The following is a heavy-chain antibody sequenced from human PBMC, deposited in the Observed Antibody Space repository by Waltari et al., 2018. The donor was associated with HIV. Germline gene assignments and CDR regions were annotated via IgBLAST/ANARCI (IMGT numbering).Heavy chain of an antibody. CDR3: VREVRVGWEVYSGWFAP. V-gene: IGHV3-20*04. J-gene: IGHJ5*02. CDR2: ITWNGDRG. D-gene: IGHD1-26*01. Sequence: DAQLVESGGSVVRPGGSLTLSCEGSGYTFQDFGMSWVRQAPGKGLELVAGITWNGDRGAYRDAVKGRLIISRDNVKSSMFLHMTGLRSEDTAFYYCVREVRVGWEVYSGWFAPWGRGTLVTVSS. CDR1: GYTFQDFG.